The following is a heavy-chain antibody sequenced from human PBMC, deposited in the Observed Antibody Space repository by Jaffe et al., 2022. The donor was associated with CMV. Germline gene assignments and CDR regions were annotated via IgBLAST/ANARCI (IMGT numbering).Heavy chain of an antibody. V-gene: IGHV1-69*09. CDR1: GGTFSSYA. D-gene: IGHD3-10*01. CDR3: ARGTMVRGYYYYYYMDV. Sequence: QVQLVQSGAEVKKPGSSVKVSCKASGGTFSSYAISWVRQAPGQGLEWMGRIIPILGIANYAQKFQGRVTITADKSTSTAYMELSSLRSEDTAVYYCARGTMVRGYYYYYYMDVWGKGTTVTVSS. J-gene: IGHJ6*03. CDR2: IIPILGIA.